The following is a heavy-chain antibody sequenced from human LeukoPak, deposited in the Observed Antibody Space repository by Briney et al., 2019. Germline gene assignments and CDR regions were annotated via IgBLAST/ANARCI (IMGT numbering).Heavy chain of an antibody. CDR1: GGSISSGDYY. Sequence: PSQTLSLTCTVSGGSISSGDYYWSWIRQPPGKGLECIGYIYYSGSTYYSPPLKSRVTISVDTSKNQFSLKLSSVTAADTAVYYCAYCSGGSCYSEAKFDYWGQGTLVTVSS. V-gene: IGHV4-30-4*01. CDR3: AYCSGGSCYSEAKFDY. D-gene: IGHD2-15*01. J-gene: IGHJ4*02. CDR2: IYYSGST.